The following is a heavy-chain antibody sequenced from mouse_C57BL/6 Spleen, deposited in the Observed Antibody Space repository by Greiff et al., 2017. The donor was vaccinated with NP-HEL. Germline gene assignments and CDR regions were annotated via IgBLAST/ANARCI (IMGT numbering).Heavy chain of an antibody. CDR1: GFNIKDYY. Sequence: EVQLQQSGAELVKPGASVKLSCTASGFNIKDYYMHWVKQRTEQGLEWIGRIDPEDGETKYAPKFQGKATLTADTSSNTAYLQLSSLTSEDTAVDYCARGDYYGSPYYAMDYWGQGTSVTVSS. D-gene: IGHD1-1*01. J-gene: IGHJ4*01. CDR3: ARGDYYGSPYYAMDY. CDR2: IDPEDGET. V-gene: IGHV14-2*01.